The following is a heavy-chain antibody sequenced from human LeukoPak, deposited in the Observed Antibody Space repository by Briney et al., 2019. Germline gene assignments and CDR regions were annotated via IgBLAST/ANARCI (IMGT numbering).Heavy chain of an antibody. J-gene: IGHJ4*02. Sequence: EASVKVSCKASGYTFTTYHMHWVRQAPGQGLEWMGIINPSGGSTSYAQKFQGRVTMTRDTSTGTVYLELSSLRSEDTAVYYCARADSADYYDSSGSIDYWGQGTLVPVSS. CDR1: GYTFTTYH. V-gene: IGHV1-46*01. CDR3: ARADSADYYDSSGSIDY. CDR2: INPSGGST. D-gene: IGHD3-22*01.